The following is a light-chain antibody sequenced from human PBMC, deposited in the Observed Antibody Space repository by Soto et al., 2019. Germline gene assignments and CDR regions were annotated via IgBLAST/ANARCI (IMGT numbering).Light chain of an antibody. Sequence: QSVVTQPPPVSGAPGQRVTISCTGSSSNIGAGYDVHWYQQLPGTAPKLLIYGNNNRPSGVPDRFSGSKSGTSASLAITGLQAEDEADYYCQSYDSSLRGPVFGGGTK. CDR2: GNN. V-gene: IGLV1-40*01. CDR3: QSYDSSLRGPV. CDR1: SSNIGAGYD. J-gene: IGLJ2*01.